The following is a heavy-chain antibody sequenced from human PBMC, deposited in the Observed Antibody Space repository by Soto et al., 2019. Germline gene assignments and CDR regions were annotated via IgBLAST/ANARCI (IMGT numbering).Heavy chain of an antibody. CDR1: RCAFSSYA. D-gene: IGHD2-15*01. Sequence: GASVEASCKASRCAFSSYAISWVRQAPGQGREWMGGIRPIFGTANYGQTFQGRVTITADESTSTAYMELSSLRSEETAVYYCARRSLNRSGGTCPPPWLDPSGQGTLVTVSS. CDR3: ARRSLNRSGGTCPPPWLDP. J-gene: IGHJ5*02. V-gene: IGHV1-69*13. CDR2: IRPIFGTA.